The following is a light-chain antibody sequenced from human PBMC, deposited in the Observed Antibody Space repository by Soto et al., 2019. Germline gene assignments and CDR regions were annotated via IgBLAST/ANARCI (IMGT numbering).Light chain of an antibody. CDR1: QDISNW. CDR3: QQARRFPIT. CDR2: AAS. J-gene: IGKJ5*01. Sequence: DIQMTQSPSSVSASVGDRVTISCRASQDISNWLAWYQQKPGEAPKFLIYAASNLHSGVPSKFSVSGSGTDFTLTISSLQPEDFAVYYCQQARRFPITFGQGTRLEIK. V-gene: IGKV1-12*01.